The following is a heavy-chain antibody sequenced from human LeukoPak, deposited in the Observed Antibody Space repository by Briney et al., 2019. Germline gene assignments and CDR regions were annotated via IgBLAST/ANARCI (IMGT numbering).Heavy chain of an antibody. CDR3: ARGGYSYGYPSSVDY. J-gene: IGHJ4*02. Sequence: GASVTVSCKASGYTFTGYFVHWVRQAPGQGLQWMGWINPNTGGTNYAQKFQGRVTMTRDMSTSTVYMELSSLRSEDTAVYYCARGGYSYGYPSSVDYWGQGTLVTVSS. D-gene: IGHD5-18*01. V-gene: IGHV1-2*02. CDR2: INPNTGGT. CDR1: GYTFTGYF.